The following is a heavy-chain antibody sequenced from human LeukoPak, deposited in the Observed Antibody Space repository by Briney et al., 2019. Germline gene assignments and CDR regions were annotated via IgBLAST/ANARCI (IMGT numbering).Heavy chain of an antibody. Sequence: GGSLRLSCVASGFTFSTYWMSWVRQTPGKRLEWVANIKPDGSEKYYVDSVKGRFTISRDNAKNSLYLQMNSLRAEDTALYYCAREVSEGFDFWGQGTLVTVSS. CDR3: AREVSEGFDF. CDR2: IKPDGSEK. V-gene: IGHV3-7*01. J-gene: IGHJ4*02. D-gene: IGHD3-22*01. CDR1: GFTFSTYW.